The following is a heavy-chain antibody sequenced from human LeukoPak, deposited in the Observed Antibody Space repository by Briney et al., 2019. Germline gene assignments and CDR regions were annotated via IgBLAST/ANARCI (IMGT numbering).Heavy chain of an antibody. CDR1: GFTFSSYS. CDR2: ISSSSSYI. J-gene: IGHJ5*02. V-gene: IGHV3-21*01. Sequence: PGGSLRLSCAASGFTFSSYSMNWVRQAPGKGLEWVSSISSSSSYIYYADSVKGRFTISRDNAKNSLYLQMNSLRAEDTAVYYCARAASGFSSSRNWFDPWGQGTLVNVSS. CDR3: ARAASGFSSSRNWFDP. D-gene: IGHD6-13*01.